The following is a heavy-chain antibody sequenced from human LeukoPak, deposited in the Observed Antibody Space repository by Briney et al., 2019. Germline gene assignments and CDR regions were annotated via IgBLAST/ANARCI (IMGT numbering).Heavy chain of an antibody. CDR3: ARSPPYYDSSGYIIDY. V-gene: IGHV1-46*01. Sequence: ASVKVSCKASGYTVTSYYMHWVRQAPGQGLEWMGILNPSGGSSSYAQKFQGRATLTRATSTSTVYMELSSLRSEDTAVYYCARSPPYYDSSGYIIDYWGQGTLDTVSS. CDR2: LNPSGGSS. J-gene: IGHJ4*02. D-gene: IGHD3-22*01. CDR1: GYTVTSYY.